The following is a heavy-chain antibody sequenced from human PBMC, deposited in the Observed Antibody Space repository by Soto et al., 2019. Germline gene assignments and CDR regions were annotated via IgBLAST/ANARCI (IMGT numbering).Heavy chain of an antibody. J-gene: IGHJ5*02. CDR2: VYWDDDK. V-gene: IGHV2-5*02. Sequence: QITLKESGPTLVKPTQTLTLTCTFSGFSVSTSGGAVGWIRQPPGKALEWLALVYWDDDKRYSPSLKSRLTITKDTSNNQVVLTMTNMDPVDTATYYCAYGDYVGNWFDPWGQGTLVTVSS. CDR1: GFSVSTSGGA. CDR3: AYGDYVGNWFDP. D-gene: IGHD4-17*01.